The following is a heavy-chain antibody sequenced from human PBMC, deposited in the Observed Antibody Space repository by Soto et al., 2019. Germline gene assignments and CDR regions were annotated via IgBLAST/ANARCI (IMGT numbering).Heavy chain of an antibody. Sequence: EVQLVESGGDLVQPGGSLRLSCAASGFIFSPYSMNWVRQAPGKGLEWVAFISGSGSPIYYADSVKGRFTISRDNAKNSLYLQMNSLRDEDTAGYYCARVRVHSYGYADYCGQGTLVTVSS. CDR1: GFIFSPYS. D-gene: IGHD5-18*01. V-gene: IGHV3-48*02. CDR3: ARVRVHSYGYADY. CDR2: ISGSGSPI. J-gene: IGHJ4*02.